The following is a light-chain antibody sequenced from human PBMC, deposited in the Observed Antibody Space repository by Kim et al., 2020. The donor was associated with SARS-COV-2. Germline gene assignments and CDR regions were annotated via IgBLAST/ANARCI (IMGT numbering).Light chain of an antibody. CDR2: AVS. Sequence: SPGKSITIACSRTSSNVGAYYTVSWYQKHPGKAPKLIIYAVSQRPSEISNRFSGSKSGNTASLTISGLQAEDEADYYCISYTTTPLFGSGTKVTVL. CDR1: SSNVGAYYT. J-gene: IGLJ1*01. CDR3: ISYTTTPL. V-gene: IGLV2-14*04.